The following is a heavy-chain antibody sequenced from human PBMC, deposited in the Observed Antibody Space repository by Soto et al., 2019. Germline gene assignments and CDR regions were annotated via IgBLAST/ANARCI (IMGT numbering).Heavy chain of an antibody. V-gene: IGHV1-18*01. Sequence: ASVKVSCKASGYTFTSYGISWVRQAPGQGLEWMGWISAYNGNTNYAQKLQGRVTMTTDTSTSTAYMELRGLRSDDTAVYYCARDHAHSGSYYYYYGMDVWGQGTTVTVSS. D-gene: IGHD1-26*01. CDR2: ISAYNGNT. CDR1: GYTFTSYG. CDR3: ARDHAHSGSYYYYYGMDV. J-gene: IGHJ6*02.